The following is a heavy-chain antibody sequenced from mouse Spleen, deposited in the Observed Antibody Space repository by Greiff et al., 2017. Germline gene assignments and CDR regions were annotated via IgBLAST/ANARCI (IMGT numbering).Heavy chain of an antibody. CDR2: INPSNGRT. CDR3: ARITFMDY. V-gene: IGHV1S81*02. Sequence: QVQLQQPGAELVKPGASVKLSCKASGYTFTSYWMHWVKQRPGQGLEWIGEINPSNGRTNYNEKFKSKATLTVDKSSSTAYMQLSSLTSEDSAVYYCARITFMDYWGQGTSVTVSS. D-gene: IGHD1-1*01. J-gene: IGHJ4*01. CDR1: GYTFTSYW.